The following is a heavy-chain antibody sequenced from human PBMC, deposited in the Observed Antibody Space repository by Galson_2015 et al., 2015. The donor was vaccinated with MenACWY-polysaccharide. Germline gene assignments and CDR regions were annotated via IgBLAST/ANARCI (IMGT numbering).Heavy chain of an antibody. D-gene: IGHD6-13*01. V-gene: IGHV1-8*01. CDR2: MNPNSGKT. Sequence: QSGAEVKKPGASVKVSCKASGYIFTSYDVNWVRQATGQGLEWMAWMNPNSGKTGFAQKFQGRVTMTRNTSISTVCMELSSLTSDETDVYYCARGAAAAGIHDGYYYDMDDGGKGTTVTVS. CDR1: GYIFTSYD. CDR3: ARGAAAAGIHDGYYYDMDD. J-gene: IGHJ6*03.